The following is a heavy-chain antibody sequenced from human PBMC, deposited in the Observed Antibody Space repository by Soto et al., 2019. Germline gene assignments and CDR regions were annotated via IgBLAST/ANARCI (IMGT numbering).Heavy chain of an antibody. Sequence: ASVKVSCKASGYTFTSYYMHWVRQAPGQGLEWMGIINPSGGSTSYAQKFQGRVTMTRDTSTSTVYMELSSLRSEDTAVYYCVRDNLGYCSGGSCYPLYFDYWGQGTLVTVSS. V-gene: IGHV1-46*01. CDR2: INPSGGST. CDR3: VRDNLGYCSGGSCYPLYFDY. J-gene: IGHJ4*02. D-gene: IGHD2-15*01. CDR1: GYTFTSYY.